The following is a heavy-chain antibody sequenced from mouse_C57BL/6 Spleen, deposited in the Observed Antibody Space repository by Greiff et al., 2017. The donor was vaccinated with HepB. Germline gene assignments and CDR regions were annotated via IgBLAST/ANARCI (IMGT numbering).Heavy chain of an antibody. Sequence: QVQLQQSGAELAKPGASVKLSCKASGYTFTSYWMHWVKQRPGQGLEWIGYINPSSGYTKYNQKFKDKATLTAAKSSSTAYMQLSSLTYEDSAVYYCARCSSGCYWGQGTTLTVSS. CDR3: ARCSSGCY. CDR2: INPSSGYT. D-gene: IGHD3-2*02. CDR1: GYTFTSYW. J-gene: IGHJ2*01. V-gene: IGHV1-7*01.